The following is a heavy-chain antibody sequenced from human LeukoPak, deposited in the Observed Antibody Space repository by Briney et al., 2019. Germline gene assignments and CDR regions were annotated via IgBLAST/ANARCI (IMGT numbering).Heavy chain of an antibody. CDR3: ARDGHGNWNDGGWFDP. D-gene: IGHD1-1*01. CDR2: IWYDGSNK. V-gene: IGHV3-33*01. Sequence: TGGSLRLSCAASGFTFSSYGMRWVRQAPGKGLEWVAVIWYDGSNKYYADSVKGRFTISRDNAKNTLYLQMNSLRAKDTAVYYCARDGHGNWNDGGWFDPWGQGTLVTVSS. J-gene: IGHJ5*02. CDR1: GFTFSSYG.